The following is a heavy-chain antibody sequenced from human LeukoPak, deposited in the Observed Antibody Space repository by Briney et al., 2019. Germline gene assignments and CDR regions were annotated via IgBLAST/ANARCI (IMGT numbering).Heavy chain of an antibody. CDR1: GYTFTNYG. CDR2: ISPNNGDT. CDR3: ARGDIVVVPAPYGMDV. D-gene: IGHD2-2*01. Sequence: ASVKVSCKASGYTFTNYGVSWVRQAPGQGLEWMGWISPNNGDTNYAQKLQGRVTLTTDTSTSTAYMELRSLTSDDTAVYYCARGDIVVVPAPYGMDVWGQGTTVTVSS. V-gene: IGHV1-18*01. J-gene: IGHJ6*02.